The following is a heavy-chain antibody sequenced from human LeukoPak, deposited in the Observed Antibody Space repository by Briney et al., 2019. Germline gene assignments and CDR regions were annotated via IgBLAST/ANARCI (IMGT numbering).Heavy chain of an antibody. CDR1: GGSISSYY. Sequence: PSETLSLTCTVSGGSISSYYWSWIRQPPGKGLEWIGYIYYSGSTNYNPSLKSRVTISVDTSKNQFSLKLTSVTAADTAVYYCALAGRSGGYPYGGRGPLVTVPS. V-gene: IGHV4-59*01. D-gene: IGHD2-15*01. CDR3: ALAGRSGGYPY. J-gene: IGHJ4*02. CDR2: IYYSGST.